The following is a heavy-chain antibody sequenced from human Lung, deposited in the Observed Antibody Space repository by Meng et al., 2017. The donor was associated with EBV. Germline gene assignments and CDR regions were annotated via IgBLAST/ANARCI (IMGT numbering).Heavy chain of an antibody. CDR3: ARAKWGHSYGSEALYFDH. V-gene: IGHV4-30-4*08. Sequence: QVPLPGSGPGRVKPPPPLSLPCTVSGGSISNGYSWSWVRQHPGKGLEWIGYMYYSGSTYYNPSLKSRVIISVDRSNNQFSLELNSVSAADTAVYYCARAKWGHSYGSEALYFDHWGPGTLVTVSS. CDR1: GGSISNGYS. D-gene: IGHD5-18*01. J-gene: IGHJ4*02. CDR2: MYYSGST.